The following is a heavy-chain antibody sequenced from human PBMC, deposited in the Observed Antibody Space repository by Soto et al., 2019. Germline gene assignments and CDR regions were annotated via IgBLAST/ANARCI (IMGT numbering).Heavy chain of an antibody. J-gene: IGHJ5*02. V-gene: IGHV1-18*04. Sequence: ASVKVSCKASGYTFTSYGISWVRQAPGQGLEWMGWISAYNGNTNYAQKLQGRVTMTTDTSTSTAYMELRSLRSDDTAVYYCARDPYDSSGSNWFDPWGQGTLVTSPQ. CDR2: ISAYNGNT. CDR1: GYTFTSYG. D-gene: IGHD3-22*01. CDR3: ARDPYDSSGSNWFDP.